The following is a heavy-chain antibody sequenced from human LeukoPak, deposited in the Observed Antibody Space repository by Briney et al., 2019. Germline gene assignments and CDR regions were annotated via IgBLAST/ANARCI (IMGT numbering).Heavy chain of an antibody. CDR1: EFTFSNYG. CDR2: IQYDGSNK. Sequence: GGSLRLSCAASEFTFSNYGMHWVRQAPGKGLEWVAFIQYDGSNKYYGNSVKGRFTISRDTSKNTLYPQMNSLRAEDTAVYYCAKEHGSGSYFDYWGQGTLVTVSS. V-gene: IGHV3-30*02. J-gene: IGHJ4*02. D-gene: IGHD3-10*01. CDR3: AKEHGSGSYFDY.